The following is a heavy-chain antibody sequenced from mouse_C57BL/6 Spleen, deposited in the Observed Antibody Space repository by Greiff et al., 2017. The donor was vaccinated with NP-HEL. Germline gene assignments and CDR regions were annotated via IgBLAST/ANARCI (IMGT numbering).Heavy chain of an antibody. D-gene: IGHD1-1*01. V-gene: IGHV1-61*01. CDR2: IYPSDSDT. J-gene: IGHJ3*01. CDR1: GYTFTSYW. CDR3: ARRGYYYATAWFAD. Sequence: VQLQQPGAELVRPGSSVKLSCKASGYTFTSYWMDWVKQRPGQGLEWIGNIYPSDSDTNYNQKFKDKATLTVDKSSSTAYMQLSSLTSEDAAVDYCARRGYYYATAWFADGGQGTLVTVSA.